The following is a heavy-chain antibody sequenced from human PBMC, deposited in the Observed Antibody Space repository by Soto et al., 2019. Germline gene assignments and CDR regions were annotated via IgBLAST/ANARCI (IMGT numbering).Heavy chain of an antibody. CDR3: TKQKGDIRPYNGMDV. CDR2: AYYRSQWYY. CDR1: GGSVSSDSAA. Sequence: SQTLSLTCVISGGSVSSDSAAWKWIRESPSRSLEWLGRAYYRSQWYYDSAVSVRSRITVIPDTSKNQFSLQLNSVTPEDTAVYYCTKQKGDIRPYNGMDVWGQGTTVTGSS. D-gene: IGHD2-21*02. J-gene: IGHJ6*02. V-gene: IGHV6-1*01.